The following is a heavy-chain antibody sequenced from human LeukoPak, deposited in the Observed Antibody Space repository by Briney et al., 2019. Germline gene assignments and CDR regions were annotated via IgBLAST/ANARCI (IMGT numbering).Heavy chain of an antibody. J-gene: IGHJ4*02. D-gene: IGHD4-17*01. V-gene: IGHV1-2*02. CDR3: ARGPAVTYFDY. CDR1: GYTFTGYY. CDR2: INPNSGGT. Sequence: EASVKVSCKASGYTFTGYYMHWVRQAPGQGLEWMGWINPNSGGTNYAQKFQGRVTMTRDTSISTAYMELSSLRSEDTAVYYCARGPAVTYFDYWGQGTLVTVSS.